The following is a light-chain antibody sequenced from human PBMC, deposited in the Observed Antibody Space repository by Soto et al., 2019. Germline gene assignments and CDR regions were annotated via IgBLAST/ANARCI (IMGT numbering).Light chain of an antibody. V-gene: IGKV1D-13*01. CDR1: QGISSY. CDR2: DAS. CDR3: QQYNNWPPWT. J-gene: IGKJ1*01. Sequence: IQMTQSPSSLSASVAYRVTITCRSSQGISSYLAWYQQKPGKAPKLLIYDASSLASGVTSRFSGSGSGTEFTLTISSLQSEDFAVYYCQQYNNWPPWTFGQGAKVDIK.